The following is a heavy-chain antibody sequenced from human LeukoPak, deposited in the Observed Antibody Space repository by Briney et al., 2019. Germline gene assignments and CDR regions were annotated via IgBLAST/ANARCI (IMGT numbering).Heavy chain of an antibody. CDR1: GYIFTSYW. J-gene: IGHJ5*02. Sequence: GESLKISCKGSGYIFTSYWIGWVRQMPGKGLEWMGIIYPGDSDTRYSPSFQGQVTISADKSISTAYLQWSSLKASDTAMYYCARTITPTVTSQPFDTRGQGTLVTVSS. CDR3: ARTITPTVTSQPFDT. V-gene: IGHV5-51*01. D-gene: IGHD4-17*01. CDR2: IYPGDSDT.